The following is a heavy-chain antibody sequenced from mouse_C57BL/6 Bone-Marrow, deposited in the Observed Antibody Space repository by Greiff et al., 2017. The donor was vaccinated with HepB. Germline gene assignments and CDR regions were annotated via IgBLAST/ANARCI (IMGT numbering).Heavy chain of an antibody. CDR1: GYTFTDYY. Sequence: VQVVESGAELVKPGASVKISCKASGYTFTDYYINWVKQRPGQGLEWIGKIGPGSGSTYYNEKFKGKATLTADKSSSTAYMQLSTLTSEDSAVYFCARWGITTVEDWYFDVWGTGTTVTVSS. CDR3: ARWGITTVEDWYFDV. V-gene: IGHV1-77*01. CDR2: IGPGSGST. J-gene: IGHJ1*03. D-gene: IGHD1-1*01.